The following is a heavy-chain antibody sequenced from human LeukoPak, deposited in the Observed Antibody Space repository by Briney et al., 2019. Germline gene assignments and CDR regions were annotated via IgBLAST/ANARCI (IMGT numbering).Heavy chain of an antibody. CDR2: ISYDGSNK. D-gene: IGHD3-22*01. Sequence: PGRSLRLSCAASGFTFSSYGMHWVRQAPGKGLEWVAVISYDGSNKYYADSVKGRFTISRDNSKNTLYLQMNSLRAEDTAVYYCAKDLGGQVVVITWGKDYWGQGTLVTVSS. J-gene: IGHJ4*02. V-gene: IGHV3-30*18. CDR1: GFTFSSYG. CDR3: AKDLGGQVVVITWGKDY.